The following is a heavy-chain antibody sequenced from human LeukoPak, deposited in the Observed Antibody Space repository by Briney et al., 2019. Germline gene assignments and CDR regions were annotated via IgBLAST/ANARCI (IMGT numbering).Heavy chain of an antibody. CDR2: SSLNGETT. CDR3: AQGFSSGWYPY. Sequence: PGGSLRLSCAVSGFSVSSFGMSWVRQAPGKGLEWISASSLNGETTWYADSVKGRFTISRDNSKNTLYLQLTSLRAENTAVYYCAQGFSSGWYPYWGQGSLVSVSS. J-gene: IGHJ4*02. V-gene: IGHV3-23*01. D-gene: IGHD6-19*01. CDR1: GFSVSSFG.